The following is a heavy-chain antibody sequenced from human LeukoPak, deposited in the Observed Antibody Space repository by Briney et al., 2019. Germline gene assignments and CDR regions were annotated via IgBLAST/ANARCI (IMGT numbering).Heavy chain of an antibody. CDR3: ARDFGYGDYSTYFDY. J-gene: IGHJ4*02. Sequence: PSETLSLTCTVSGGSISSYYWSWIRQPAGKGLEWIGRIYTSGSTNYNPSLKSRVTMSVDTSKNQFSLKLSSVTAADTAVYYCARDFGYGDYSTYFDYWGQGTLVTVSS. D-gene: IGHD4-17*01. CDR1: GGSISSYY. V-gene: IGHV4-4*07. CDR2: IYTSGST.